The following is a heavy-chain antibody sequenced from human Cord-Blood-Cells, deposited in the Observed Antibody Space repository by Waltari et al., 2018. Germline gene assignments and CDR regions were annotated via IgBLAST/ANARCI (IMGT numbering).Heavy chain of an antibody. J-gene: IGHJ6*03. CDR1: GGSFSGYY. CDR2: INHSGRT. CDR3: ARWASYYMDV. Sequence: VQLQQWGAGLLKPSETLSLTCAVYGGSFSGYYWSWIRQPPGKGLEWFGEINHSGRTNDHPTRKSRVTISVDTSKNQFSLKLSSVTAADTAVYYCARWASYYMDVWGKGTTVTVSS. V-gene: IGHV4-34*01.